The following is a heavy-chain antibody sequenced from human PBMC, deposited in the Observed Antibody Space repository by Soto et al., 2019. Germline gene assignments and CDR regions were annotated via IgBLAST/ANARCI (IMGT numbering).Heavy chain of an antibody. CDR1: GYTFTGYY. D-gene: IGHD3-22*01. CDR3: ARDRYYDSSGYRMDV. CDR2: INPNSGGT. V-gene: IGHV1-2*04. Sequence: ASVKVSCKASGYTFTGYYMHWVRQAPGQGLEWMGWINPNSGGTNYAQKFQGWVTMTSDTSISTAYMELSRLRSDDTAVYYCARDRYYDSSGYRMDVWGQGTTVTVSS. J-gene: IGHJ6*02.